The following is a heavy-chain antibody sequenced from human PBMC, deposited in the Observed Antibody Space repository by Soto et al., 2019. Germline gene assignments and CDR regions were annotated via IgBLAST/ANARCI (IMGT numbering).Heavy chain of an antibody. J-gene: IGHJ3*02. V-gene: IGHV3-23*01. CDR3: AKASPIVLMVYRANPARWDAFDI. CDR1: GFTFSSYA. D-gene: IGHD2-8*01. Sequence: GGSLRLSCAASGFTFSSYAMSWVRQAPGKGLEWVSAISGSGGSTYYADSVKGRFTISRDNSKNTLYLQMNSLRAEDTAVYYCAKASPIVLMVYRANPARWDAFDIWGQGTMVTVSS. CDR2: ISGSGGST.